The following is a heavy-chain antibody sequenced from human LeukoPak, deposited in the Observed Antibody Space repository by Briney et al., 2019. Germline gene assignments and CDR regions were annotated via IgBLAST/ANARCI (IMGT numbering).Heavy chain of an antibody. D-gene: IGHD3-22*01. CDR3: AREGPYYYDSSGYVRQVYFFDY. CDR2: ISSSSSTV. V-gene: IGHV3-48*01. CDR1: GFTFSSYG. Sequence: GGSLRLSCAASGFTFSSYGMSWVRQAPGKGLEWVSYISSSSSTVYYADSLKGRFTISRDNAKNSLYLQMNSLRAEDTAVYYCAREGPYYYDSSGYVRQVYFFDYWGQGTLVTVSS. J-gene: IGHJ4*02.